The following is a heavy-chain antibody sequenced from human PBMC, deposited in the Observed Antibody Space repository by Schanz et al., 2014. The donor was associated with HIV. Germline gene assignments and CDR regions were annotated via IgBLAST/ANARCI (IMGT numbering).Heavy chain of an antibody. V-gene: IGHV3-74*01. CDR1: GFTFSNYW. Sequence: EVQLVESGGDLVQPGGSLRLSCAASGFTFSNYWMHWVRQAPGKGLVWVSRMDLDGSTTNYADSVKGRFTISRDNVRNTLYLQMNSLRAEDTGVYYCVRGPGYNMHLDYWGQGTLVTVSS. CDR3: VRGPGYNMHLDY. CDR2: MDLDGSTT. D-gene: IGHD1-20*01. J-gene: IGHJ4*02.